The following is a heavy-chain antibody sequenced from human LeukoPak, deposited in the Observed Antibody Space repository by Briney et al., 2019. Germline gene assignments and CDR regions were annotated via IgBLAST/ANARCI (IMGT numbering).Heavy chain of an antibody. CDR3: ATGGSHYDFWSGYWY. CDR2: INAGNGNT. V-gene: IGHV1-3*01. Sequence: ASVKVPCKASGYTFTSYAMYWVRQAPGQRLEWMGWINAGNGNTKYSQKFQGRVTMTEDTSTDTAYMELSSLRSEDTAVYYCATGGSHYDFWSGYWYWGQGTLVTVSS. D-gene: IGHD3-3*01. J-gene: IGHJ4*02. CDR1: GYTFTSYA.